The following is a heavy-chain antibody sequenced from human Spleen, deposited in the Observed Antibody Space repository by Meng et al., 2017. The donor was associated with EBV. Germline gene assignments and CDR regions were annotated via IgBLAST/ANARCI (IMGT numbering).Heavy chain of an antibody. CDR3: ARDISPSGKGGSDP. Sequence: QVQLEESGPGLVKPSQTLSLTCAVSGNSFSRGGYYWSWIRQPTGEGLEWIGYIYHSGNTYYNPSLESRATISVDTSRNQFSLNLNSVTAADTAVYYCARDISPSGKGGSDPWGQGTLVTVSS. V-gene: IGHV4-30-4*01. CDR1: GNSFSRGGYY. CDR2: IYHSGNT. J-gene: IGHJ5*02. D-gene: IGHD5-12*01.